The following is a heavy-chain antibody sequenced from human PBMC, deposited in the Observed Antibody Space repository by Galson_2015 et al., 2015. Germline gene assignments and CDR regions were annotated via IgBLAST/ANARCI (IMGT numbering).Heavy chain of an antibody. CDR3: AKDCSGGTCCSGFDF. CDR2: IGGSSDGT. Sequence: SLRLSCAASGFTFREYAMSWVRQAPGKGLEWVSTIGGSSDGTYYADSVKGRFTISRDNSKNTLHLQMNSLRAEDTAVYYCAKDCSGGTCCSGFDFWGQGTLVTVSS. V-gene: IGHV3-23*01. D-gene: IGHD2-15*01. CDR1: GFTFREYA. J-gene: IGHJ4*02.